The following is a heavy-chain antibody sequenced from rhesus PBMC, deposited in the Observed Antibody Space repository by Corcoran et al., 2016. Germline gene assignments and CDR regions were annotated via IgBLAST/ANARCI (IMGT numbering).Heavy chain of an antibody. Sequence: QLQLQESGPGLVKPSETLSLTCAVSGYSISSGYGWSWIRQPPGKGLALIGYISYSGSTSYNPSLKSRGTISRDTSNNQFSLKLSSVTAADTAVYYCARDGAWTPRDYWGQGVLVTVSS. CDR3: ARDGAWTPRDY. V-gene: IGHV4-122*02. J-gene: IGHJ4*01. CDR1: GYSISSGYG. CDR2: ISYSGST. D-gene: IGHD1-44*02.